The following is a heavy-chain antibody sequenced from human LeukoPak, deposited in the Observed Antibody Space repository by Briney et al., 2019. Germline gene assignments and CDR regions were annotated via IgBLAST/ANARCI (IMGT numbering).Heavy chain of an antibody. D-gene: IGHD2-15*01. CDR2: IYYSGST. CDR3: ASSGGSYFDY. V-gene: IGHV4-59*01. Sequence: PSETLSLTCTVSGGSISRYYWSWIRQPPRKGLEWIGYIYYSGSTNYNPSLKSRVTISVDTSKNQFSLKLSSVTAADTAVYYCASSGGSYFDYWGQGTLVTVSS. CDR1: GGSISRYY. J-gene: IGHJ4*02.